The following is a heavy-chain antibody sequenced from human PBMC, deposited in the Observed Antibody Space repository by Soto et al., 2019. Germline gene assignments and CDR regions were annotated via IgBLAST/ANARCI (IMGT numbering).Heavy chain of an antibody. CDR2: VDPSDSYT. D-gene: IGHD3-3*01. CDR1: GYSFTSYW. CDR3: ARHEGPGPREGLTYYYYYGMDV. Sequence: GESLKISCKGSGYSFTSYWLSWVRQMPGKGLEWMGRVDPSDSYTNYSPSFQGHVTISAVKSISAAYLQWSSLKASATAMYYCARHEGPGPREGLTYYYYYGMDVWGQGTTVTVSS. J-gene: IGHJ6*02. V-gene: IGHV5-10-1*01.